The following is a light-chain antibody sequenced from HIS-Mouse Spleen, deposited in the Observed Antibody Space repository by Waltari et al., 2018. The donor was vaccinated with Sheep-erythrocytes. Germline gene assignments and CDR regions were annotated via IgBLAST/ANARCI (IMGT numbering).Light chain of an antibody. CDR2: QDS. V-gene: IGLV3-1*01. CDR1: QLGDKY. J-gene: IGLJ2*01. Sequence: SYELTQPPSVSVSPGQTASITCSGDQLGDKYACWYQQKPGNSPVLVIYQDSKRPSGIPERFSGSNSGNTATLTISGTQAMDEADYYCQAWDSSTVVFGGGTKLTVL. CDR3: QAWDSSTVV.